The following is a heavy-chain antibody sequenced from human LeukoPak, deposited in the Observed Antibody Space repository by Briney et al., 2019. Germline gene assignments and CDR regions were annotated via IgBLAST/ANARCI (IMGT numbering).Heavy chain of an antibody. J-gene: IGHJ3*02. V-gene: IGHV3-21*01. Sequence: GGSLRLSCAASGFTFSSYSINWVRQAPGKGLEWVSSISSSSSYIYYADSVKGRFTLSRDNARNSLYLQMNSLRAEDTALYYCARATTVTTLVDAFDIWGQGTMVTVSS. CDR3: ARATTVTTLVDAFDI. CDR1: GFTFSSYS. CDR2: ISSSSSYI. D-gene: IGHD4-17*01.